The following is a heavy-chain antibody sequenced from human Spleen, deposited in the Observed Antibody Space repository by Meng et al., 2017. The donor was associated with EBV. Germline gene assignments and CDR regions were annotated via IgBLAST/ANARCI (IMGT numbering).Heavy chain of an antibody. CDR2: INTNTGNP. Sequence: QVQVVKSGSEMKKPGASVKVSCKASGYTFTNYDMNWVRQAPGQGLEWMGWINTNTGNPTYAQGFTGRFVFSLDTSVSTAYLQISSLKAEDTAVYYCARQGGSDYYDSSGSDYWGQGTLVTVSS. CDR1: GYTFTNYD. D-gene: IGHD3-22*01. J-gene: IGHJ4*02. CDR3: ARQGGSDYYDSSGSDY. V-gene: IGHV7-4-1*02.